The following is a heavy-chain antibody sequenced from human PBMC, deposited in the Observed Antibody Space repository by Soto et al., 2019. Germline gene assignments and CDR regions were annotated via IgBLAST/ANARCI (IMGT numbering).Heavy chain of an antibody. CDR2: ISGNGGSS. CDR3: AKRLFAVVVVGGYDI. Sequence: GGSLRLSCVASGITSSSYAMGWVRQAPGRGLEWVAGISGNGGSSYYAGAVKGRFTISRDNSKNTLYLQMNSLTVEDTAVYYCAKRLFAVVVVGGYDIWGQGTMVTV. V-gene: IGHV3-23*01. J-gene: IGHJ3*02. CDR1: GITSSSYA. D-gene: IGHD3-3*01.